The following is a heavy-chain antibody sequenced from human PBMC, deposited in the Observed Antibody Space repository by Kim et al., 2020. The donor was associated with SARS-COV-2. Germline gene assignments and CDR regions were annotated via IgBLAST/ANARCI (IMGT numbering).Heavy chain of an antibody. D-gene: IGHD2-15*01. CDR2: ISGSGSTT. V-gene: IGHV3-48*02. Sequence: GGSLRLSCAVSGFNFRTYAMNWVRQAPGKGLEWLSYISGSGSTTYYADSVRGRFTISRDNDNNSLYLQMISLRDEDSAFYYCASNILSTRPFDYWGQGARVTVSS. CDR3: ASNILSTRPFDY. CDR1: GFNFRTYA. J-gene: IGHJ4*02.